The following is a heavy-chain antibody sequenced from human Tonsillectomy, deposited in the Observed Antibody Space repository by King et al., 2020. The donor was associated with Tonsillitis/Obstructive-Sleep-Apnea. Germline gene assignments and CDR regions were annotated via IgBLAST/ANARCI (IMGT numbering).Heavy chain of an antibody. CDR2: IWYDGSNK. CDR1: GFTFSSYG. J-gene: IGHJ4*02. D-gene: IGHD3-16*02. V-gene: IGHV3-33*01. CDR3: ARDGGYYDYSWGSYPAVGAFDY. Sequence: VQLVESGGGVVQPGRSLRLSCAASGFTFSSYGMHWVRQAPGKGLEWVAVIWYDGSNKYYADSVKGRFTISRDNSKNTLYLQMNSLRAEDTAVYYCARDGGYYDYSWGSYPAVGAFDYWGQGTLVTVSS.